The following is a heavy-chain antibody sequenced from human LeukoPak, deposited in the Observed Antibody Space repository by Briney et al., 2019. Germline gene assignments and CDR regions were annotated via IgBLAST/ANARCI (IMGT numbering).Heavy chain of an antibody. CDR2: ANGGGDVT. D-gene: IGHD3-10*01. J-gene: IGHJ4*02. CDR1: GFSFSSFA. CDR3: AKDRWFGGLSPSDY. V-gene: IGHV3-23*01. Sequence: GGSLRLSCAASGFSFSSFAMSWVRQTPGKGLEWVSHANGGGDVTHYVDSVKGRFTISRDNSKNTLYLQMDNLRVEDTAVYYCAKDRWFGGLSPSDYWGQGTLVTVSS.